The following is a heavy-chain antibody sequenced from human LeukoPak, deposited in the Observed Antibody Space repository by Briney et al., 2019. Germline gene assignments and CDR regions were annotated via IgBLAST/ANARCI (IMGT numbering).Heavy chain of an antibody. Sequence: GGTLRLSCAASGFTFSCFSMNWVRQAPGKGLEWVSSISSSGSSYIYYSESVQGRFTISRDNAKNSLYLQMNRLRAEDTAVYYCARWPLDYYGSGSYYPYYYYGVDVWGQGTTVTVSS. V-gene: IGHV3-21*01. CDR1: GFTFSCFS. CDR3: ARWPLDYYGSGSYYPYYYYGVDV. D-gene: IGHD3-10*01. J-gene: IGHJ6*02. CDR2: ISSSGSSYI.